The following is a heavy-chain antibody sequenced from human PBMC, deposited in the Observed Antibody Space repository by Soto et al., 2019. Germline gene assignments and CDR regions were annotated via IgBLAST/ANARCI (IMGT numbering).Heavy chain of an antibody. D-gene: IGHD1-26*01. CDR3: AKFREELWEPLDAFDI. Sequence: PGGSLRLSCAASGFTFSSYAMSWVRQAPGKGLEWVSAISGSGGSTYYADSVKGRFTISRDNSKNTLYLQMNSLRAEDTAVYYCAKFREELWEPLDAFDIWGQGTMVTVSS. V-gene: IGHV3-23*01. CDR1: GFTFSSYA. J-gene: IGHJ3*02. CDR2: ISGSGGST.